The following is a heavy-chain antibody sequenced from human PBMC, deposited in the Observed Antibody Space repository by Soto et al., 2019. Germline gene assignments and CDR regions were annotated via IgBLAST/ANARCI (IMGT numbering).Heavy chain of an antibody. CDR1: GSSISSYY. V-gene: IGHV4-59*01. CDR2: IYYSGST. J-gene: IGHJ2*01. CDR3: ARGGSASVRYFDL. D-gene: IGHD6-6*01. Sequence: ASQTLSLTCTVSGSSISSYYWSWIRQPPGKGLEWIGYIYYSGSTNYNPSLKSRVTISVDTSKNQFSLKLSSVTAADTAVYYCARGGSASVRYFDLWGRGTLVTVSS.